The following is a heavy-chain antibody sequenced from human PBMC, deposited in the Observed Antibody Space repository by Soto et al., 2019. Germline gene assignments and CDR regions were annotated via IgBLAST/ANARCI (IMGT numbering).Heavy chain of an antibody. CDR3: AHSRYSSSWIPFDY. J-gene: IGHJ4*02. CDR1: GFSLSNARMG. D-gene: IGHD6-13*01. Sequence: SGPTLVNPTETLTLTCTVSGFSLSNARMGVSWIRQPPGKALEWLAHIFSNDDKRYSPSLKSRLTITKDTSKNQVVLTMTNMDPVDTATYYCAHSRYSSSWIPFDYWGQGTLVTVSS. CDR2: IFSNDDK. V-gene: IGHV2-5*01.